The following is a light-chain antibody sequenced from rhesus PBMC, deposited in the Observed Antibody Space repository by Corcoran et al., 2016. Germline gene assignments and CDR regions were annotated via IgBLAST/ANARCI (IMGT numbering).Light chain of an antibody. CDR2: EVS. Sequence: DIVMTQTPLSLAVTPGEPTSIPCRSSQSLLVSEDGNTYLDWYLQKPGQAPQPLIYEVSTRASGVPDRFSGSGSYTDFTLRISGVEAEDVGVYDCIQYTHIPLTFGGGTRVELK. V-gene: IGKV2-86*01. CDR3: IQYTHIPLT. CDR1: QSLLVSEDGNTY. J-gene: IGKJ4*01.